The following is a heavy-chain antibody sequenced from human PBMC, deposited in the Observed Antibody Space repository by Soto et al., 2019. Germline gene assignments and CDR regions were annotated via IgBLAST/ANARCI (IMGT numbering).Heavy chain of an antibody. CDR3: APLSVSLSGPYGIHV. CDR1: CYSVSSSDYY. V-gene: IGHV4-39*01. D-gene: IGHD2-15*01. Sequence: TLSLTCSVSCYSVSSSDYYWAWIRQPPGKGLEWIGSMLYSGLTYYNPSLKSRVTLSVDTSKNQFSVRLNSVTASDTAVYYCAPLSVSLSGPYGIHVWGQGTTVTVSS. CDR2: MLYSGLT. J-gene: IGHJ6*02.